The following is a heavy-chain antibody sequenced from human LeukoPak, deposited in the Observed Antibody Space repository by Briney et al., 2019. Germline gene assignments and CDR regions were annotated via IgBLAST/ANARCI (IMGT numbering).Heavy chain of an antibody. Sequence: GGSLRLSCAASGFTFSIYAMNWVRQAPGKGLEWVSSISSTSNHIYYADSLKGRFTVSRDNAKSSLYLQMNSLRAEDTAVYYCVRDGYSNTWYSFDYWGQGILVTVSS. CDR2: ISSTSNHI. V-gene: IGHV3-21*01. J-gene: IGHJ4*02. D-gene: IGHD6-13*01. CDR3: VRDGYSNTWYSFDY. CDR1: GFTFSIYA.